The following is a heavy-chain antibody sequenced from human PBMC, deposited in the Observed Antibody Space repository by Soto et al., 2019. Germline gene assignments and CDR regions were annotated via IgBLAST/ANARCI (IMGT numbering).Heavy chain of an antibody. J-gene: IGHJ6*02. CDR2: IMPVFGTV. Sequence: QVQLVQSGAEVKKPGSSVKVSCKASGGTFGNYAVSWVRQAPGQGLEWMGKIMPVFGTVNYAQKFQGRVTITVDKFTNTAYMELSSLRSGDTAVYYCARVSGPGIYGEDLWGQGPTVSFSS. CDR1: GGTFGNYA. D-gene: IGHD3-10*01. V-gene: IGHV1-69*06. CDR3: ARVSGPGIYGEDL.